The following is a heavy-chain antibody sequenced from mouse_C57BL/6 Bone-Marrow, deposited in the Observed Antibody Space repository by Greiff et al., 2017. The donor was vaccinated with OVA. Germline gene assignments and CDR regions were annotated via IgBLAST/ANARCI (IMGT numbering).Heavy chain of an antibody. V-gene: IGHV1-62-2*01. D-gene: IGHD2-3*01. CDR3: ARHEELYDGYYPWFAY. CDR1: GYTFTEYT. Sequence: LQESGAELVKPGASVKLSCKASGYTFTEYTIHWVKQRSGQGLEWIGWFYPGSGSIKYNEKFKDKATLTADKSSSTVYMELSRLTSEDSAVYFCARHEELYDGYYPWFAYWGQGTLVTVSA. J-gene: IGHJ3*01. CDR2: FYPGSGSI.